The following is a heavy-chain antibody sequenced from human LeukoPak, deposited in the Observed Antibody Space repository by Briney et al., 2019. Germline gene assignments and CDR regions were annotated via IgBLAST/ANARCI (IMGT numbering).Heavy chain of an antibody. Sequence: PGGSLRLSCAASGFTFGDYGMIWVRQAPGKGLEWVSGINWNGGSTRYADSVKGRFTISRDNAKNSLHLEMNIRIAEDTALDYCARGRGYSGARSFDYWGQGTLVTVSS. CDR1: GFTFGDYG. CDR3: ARGRGYSGARSFDY. D-gene: IGHD5-12*01. J-gene: IGHJ4*02. CDR2: INWNGGST. V-gene: IGHV3-20*04.